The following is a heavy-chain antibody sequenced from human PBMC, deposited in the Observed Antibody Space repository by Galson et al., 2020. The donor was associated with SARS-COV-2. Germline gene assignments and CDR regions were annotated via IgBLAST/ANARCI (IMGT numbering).Heavy chain of an antibody. CDR1: GFTFSDYY. J-gene: IGHJ6*02. V-gene: IGHV3-11*04. CDR2: ISSSGSTI. Sequence: GGSLRLSCAASGFTFSDYYMSWIRQAPGKGLEWVSYISSSGSTIYYADSVKGRFTISRDNAKNSLYLQMNSLRAEDTAVYYCAGIAAAGTLYYYYGMDVWGQGTTVTVSS. CDR3: AGIAAAGTLYYYYGMDV. D-gene: IGHD6-13*01.